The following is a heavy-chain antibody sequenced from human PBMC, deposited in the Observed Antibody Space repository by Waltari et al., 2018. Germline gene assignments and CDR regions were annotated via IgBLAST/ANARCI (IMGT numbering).Heavy chain of an antibody. Sequence: VQLVESGGGLVQPGRSLRLSCTASGFTFGDYAMSWFRQAPGKGLEWVAVISYDGSNKYYADSVKGRFTISRDNSKNTLYLQMNSLRAEDTAVYYCASSWFREFDPWGQGTLVTVSS. V-gene: IGHV3-30-3*01. CDR3: ASSWFREFDP. D-gene: IGHD3-10*01. J-gene: IGHJ5*02. CDR2: ISYDGSNK. CDR1: GFTFGDYA.